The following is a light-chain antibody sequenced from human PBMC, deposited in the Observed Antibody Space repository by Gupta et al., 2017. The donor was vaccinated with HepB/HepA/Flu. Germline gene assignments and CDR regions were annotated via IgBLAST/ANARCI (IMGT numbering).Light chain of an antibody. Sequence: EIVLTPSPRTLSLSPGERATLSCRASQSVSSSYLAWYQQKPGQAPRLLIYGASSRATGIPDRFSGSGSGTDFTLTISRREPEDFAVYYCQQYGSSPLWTFGQGTKVEIK. V-gene: IGKV3-20*01. CDR1: QSVSSSY. J-gene: IGKJ1*01. CDR2: GAS. CDR3: QQYGSSPLWT.